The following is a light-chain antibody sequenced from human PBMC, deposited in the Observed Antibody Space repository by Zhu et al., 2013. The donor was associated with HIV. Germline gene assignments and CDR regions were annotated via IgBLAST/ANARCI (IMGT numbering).Light chain of an antibody. CDR2: GAS. CDR1: QSVNSD. J-gene: IGKJ4*01. V-gene: IGKV3-15*01. CDR3: QQYNQWPPXT. Sequence: EIVMTQSPVTLSVSPGERATLFCRASQSVNSDLAWYQQKPGQAPRLLMYGASTRAIGIPARFSGSGSGTEFTLTISSLQSEDFAVYYCQQYNQWPPXTFGGGTKIEIK.